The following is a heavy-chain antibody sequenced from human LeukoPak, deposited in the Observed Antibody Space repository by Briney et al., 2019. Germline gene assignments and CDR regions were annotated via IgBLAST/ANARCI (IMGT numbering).Heavy chain of an antibody. J-gene: IGHJ5*02. CDR2: IYYTGST. D-gene: IGHD6-13*01. CDR3: ARGTGGAAAADFDP. CDR1: GGSISSDGYY. V-gene: IGHV4-31*03. Sequence: SETLLLTCTVSGGSISSDGYYWSWIRQHPGKGLEWIGAIYYTGSTYYNPSLKSRATISVDTSKNHFSLKLTSVTAADTAVYYCARGTGGAAAADFDPWGQGTLVTVPS.